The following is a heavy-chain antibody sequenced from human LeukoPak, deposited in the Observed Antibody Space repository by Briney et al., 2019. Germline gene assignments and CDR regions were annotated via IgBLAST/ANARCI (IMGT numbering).Heavy chain of an antibody. CDR1: GGTFSSYA. CDR2: IIPIFGTA. V-gene: IGHV1-69*01. Sequence: ASVKVSCKASGGTFSSYAISWVRQAPGQGLEWMGGIIPIFGTANYAQKFQGRVTITADESTSTAYMELSSLRSEDTAVYYCASSPKHSSSWYFYYYGMNVWGKGTTVTVSS. J-gene: IGHJ6*04. CDR3: ASSPKHSSSWYFYYYGMNV. D-gene: IGHD6-13*01.